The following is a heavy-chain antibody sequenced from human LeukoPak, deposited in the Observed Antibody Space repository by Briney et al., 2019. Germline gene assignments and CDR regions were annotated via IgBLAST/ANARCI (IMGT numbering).Heavy chain of an antibody. J-gene: IGHJ5*02. D-gene: IGHD3-16*01. CDR3: ARQITFGGVEFDP. CDR2: IYPGDSDA. V-gene: IGHV5-51*01. CDR1: GYSFTTYW. Sequence: GEPLKISCKGSGYSFTTYWIGWVRQMPGKGLGWMGIIYPGDSDASYGPSFQGQVTISVDKSINTAYLQWSSLKASDTAMYYCARQITFGGVEFDPWGQGTLVTVSS.